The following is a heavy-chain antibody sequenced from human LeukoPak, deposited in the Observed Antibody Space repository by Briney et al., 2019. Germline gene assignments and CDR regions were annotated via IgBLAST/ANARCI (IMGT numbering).Heavy chain of an antibody. D-gene: IGHD6-13*01. CDR3: AKGLRGPAAGTDYFDY. Sequence: GGSLRLSCAASGFIFSSYVLSWVRQAPGKGLEWVSAISGSGDNTYYADSVKGRFTISRDKSMNTLYLQMKSLRDEDTAVYYCAKGLRGPAAGTDYFDYWGQGTLVTVSS. CDR1: GFIFSSYV. V-gene: IGHV3-23*01. J-gene: IGHJ4*02. CDR2: ISGSGDNT.